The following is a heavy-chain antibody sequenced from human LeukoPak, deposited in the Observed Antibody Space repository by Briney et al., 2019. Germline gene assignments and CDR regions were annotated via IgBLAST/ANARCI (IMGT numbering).Heavy chain of an antibody. Sequence: PSETLSLTCTVSGGSISSYYWSWIRQPPGKGLKWIGNIYYSGSTNYNPSLKSRVTISVDTSKNQFSLKLSSVTAADTAVYYCARLYYGDSDYYYYYMDVWGKGTTVTISS. CDR2: IYYSGST. D-gene: IGHD4-17*01. J-gene: IGHJ6*03. CDR1: GGSISSYY. CDR3: ARLYYGDSDYYYYYMDV. V-gene: IGHV4-59*01.